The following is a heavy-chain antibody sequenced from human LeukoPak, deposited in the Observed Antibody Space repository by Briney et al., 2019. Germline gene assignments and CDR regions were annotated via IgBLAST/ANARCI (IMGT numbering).Heavy chain of an antibody. CDR2: IKSKTDGGTT. CDR1: GFIFHNFA. Sequence: AGGSLRLSCAASGFIFHNFAVSWVRQAPGKGLEWVGRIKSKTDGGTTDYAAPVKGRFTISRDDSKNTLYLQMNSLKTEDTAVYYCTTDRMFGELLGYWGQGTLVTVSS. J-gene: IGHJ4*02. D-gene: IGHD3-10*02. CDR3: TTDRMFGELLGY. V-gene: IGHV3-15*01.